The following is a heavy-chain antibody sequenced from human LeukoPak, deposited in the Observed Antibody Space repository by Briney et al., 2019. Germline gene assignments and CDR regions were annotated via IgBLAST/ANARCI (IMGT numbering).Heavy chain of an antibody. J-gene: IGHJ4*02. D-gene: IGHD1-14*01. V-gene: IGHV3-48*01. CDR3: ARVRGSSLTTSYFDY. CDR1: GFTFSSYS. Sequence: TGGSLRLSCVGSGFTFSSYSMHWVRQAPGKGLEWVSYILTSGGTIHYADSVKGRFTISRDNAKDSLYLQMNSLRVEDTAVYYCARVRGSSLTTSYFDYGGQGTLVTAS. CDR2: ILTSGGTI.